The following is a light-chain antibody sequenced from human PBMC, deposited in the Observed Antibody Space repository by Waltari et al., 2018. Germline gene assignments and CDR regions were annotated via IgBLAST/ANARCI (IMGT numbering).Light chain of an antibody. Sequence: QSVLTQPPSVSAAPGQHVTTSCSGSSSTIWRNYVSWYHQLPGTAPQLLIDDNDNRPSGIPDRFSGSKSGASATLGITGLQTGDEADYYCGTWDTSLSAGVFGGGTKVTVL. V-gene: IGLV1-51*01. CDR2: DND. CDR3: GTWDTSLSAGV. CDR1: SSTIWRNY. J-gene: IGLJ3*02.